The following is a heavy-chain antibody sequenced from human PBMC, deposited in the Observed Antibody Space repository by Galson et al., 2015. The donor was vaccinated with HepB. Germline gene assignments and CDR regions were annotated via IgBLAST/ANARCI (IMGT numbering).Heavy chain of an antibody. J-gene: IGHJ4*02. D-gene: IGHD6-19*01. CDR1: GDSISSSYF. Sequence: SETLSLTCTVSGDSISSSYFWGWIRQPPGKGLEWIGSISYSGDTYYNPSLKSRVTISVDSSKNQFSLKLSSVTAADTAAYYCARQRGVRYSSGWYHDYWGQGTQVTVSS. CDR3: ARQRGVRYSSGWYHDY. CDR2: ISYSGDT. V-gene: IGHV4-39*01.